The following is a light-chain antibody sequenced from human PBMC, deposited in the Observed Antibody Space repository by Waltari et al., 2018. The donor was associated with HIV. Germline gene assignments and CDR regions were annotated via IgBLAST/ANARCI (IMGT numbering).Light chain of an antibody. CDR1: SSDVGGYDY. CDR2: EVS. V-gene: IGLV2-14*01. CDR3: SSYTSSNTVV. Sequence: QSALAQPASVSGSPGRSITISCPGTSSDVGGYDYVSWYQQHPGKAPKLMIYEVSNRPSGVSNRFAGSKAGNTASLTVSGLQAEDEADYYCSSYTSSNTVVFGGGTKLTVL. J-gene: IGLJ2*01.